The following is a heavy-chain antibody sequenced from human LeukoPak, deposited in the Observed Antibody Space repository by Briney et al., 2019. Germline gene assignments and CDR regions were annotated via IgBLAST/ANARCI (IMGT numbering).Heavy chain of an antibody. V-gene: IGHV1-46*01. J-gene: IGHJ4*02. CDR3: ARSVIMTTVTSTALFDY. Sequence: ASVKVSCKASGYTFTSYYMHWVRQAPGQGLEWMGIINPSGGSTSYARKFQGRVTMTRDTSTSTVYMELSSLRSEDTAVYYCARSVIMTTVTSTALFDYWGQGTLVTVSS. D-gene: IGHD4-17*01. CDR2: INPSGGST. CDR1: GYTFTSYY.